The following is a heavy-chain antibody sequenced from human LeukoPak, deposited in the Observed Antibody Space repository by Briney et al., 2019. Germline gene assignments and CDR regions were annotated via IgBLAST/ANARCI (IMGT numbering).Heavy chain of an antibody. J-gene: IGHJ4*02. CDR1: GFTFSSYE. CDR2: ISSSGSTI. Sequence: PGGSLRLSCAASGFTFSSYEMNWVRQAPGKGLEWVSYISSSGSTIYYADSVKGRFTISRDNAKNSLYLQMNSLRADDTADYYCARHGYSYGWDCWGQGTLVSVSS. V-gene: IGHV3-48*03. D-gene: IGHD5-18*01. CDR3: ARHGYSYGWDC.